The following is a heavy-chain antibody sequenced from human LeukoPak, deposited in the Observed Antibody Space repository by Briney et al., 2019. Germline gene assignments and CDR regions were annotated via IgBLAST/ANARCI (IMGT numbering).Heavy chain of an antibody. D-gene: IGHD1-26*01. CDR3: ARDLSAREFDY. Sequence: VASVKVSCKASGYTFTGYYVHWVRQAPGQGLEWMGWINPNSGATSSAQKFRGRVTMTRDTSITTAYIELSRLGSDDTALYYCARDLSAREFDYWGQGTLVTVSS. CDR2: INPNSGAT. V-gene: IGHV1-2*02. J-gene: IGHJ4*02. CDR1: GYTFTGYY.